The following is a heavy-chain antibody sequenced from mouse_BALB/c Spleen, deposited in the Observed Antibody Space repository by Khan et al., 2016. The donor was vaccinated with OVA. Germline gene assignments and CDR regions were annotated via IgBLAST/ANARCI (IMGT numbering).Heavy chain of an antibody. CDR1: GFSLSNYG. CDR3: ARSYDYDVGGFAY. V-gene: IGHV2-9*02. CDR2: IWTGGIK. D-gene: IGHD2-4*01. Sequence: VELVESGPGLVAPSQSLSITCTVSGFSLSNYGVHWVRQPPGKGLEWLGVIWTGGIKNYNSALMSRLSISKDKSKSQVFLKMNRLQTDDTAIYYCARSYDYDVGGFAYWGQGTLVTVSA. J-gene: IGHJ3*01.